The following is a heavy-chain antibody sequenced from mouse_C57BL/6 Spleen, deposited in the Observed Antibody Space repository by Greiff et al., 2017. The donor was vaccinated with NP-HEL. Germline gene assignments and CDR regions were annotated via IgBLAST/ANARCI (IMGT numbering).Heavy chain of an antibody. V-gene: IGHV14-2*01. CDR3: AKGDSYAMDS. Sequence: EVQLQQSGAELVKPGASVKLSCTASGFNIKDYYMHWVKQRTEQGLEWIGRIDPEDGETKYAPNFQGKATITADTSSNTAYLQLSSLTSEDTAVYYCAKGDSYAMDSWGQGTSVTVSS. CDR2: IDPEDGET. D-gene: IGHD3-3*01. J-gene: IGHJ4*01. CDR1: GFNIKDYY.